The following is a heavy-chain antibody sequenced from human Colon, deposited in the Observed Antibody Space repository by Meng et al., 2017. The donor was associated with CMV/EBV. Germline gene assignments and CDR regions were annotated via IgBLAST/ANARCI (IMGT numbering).Heavy chain of an antibody. CDR3: AKDRAMESGYYFDY. CDR2: IKQDGTEK. J-gene: IGHJ4*02. V-gene: IGHV3-7*03. D-gene: IGHD5-18*01. Sequence: GGSLRLSCAASGFSFNSYWLSWVRQAPGKGMDWVASIKQDGTEKYYVDSVKGRFTISRDNSKNTLYLQMNSLRAEDTAVYYCAKDRAMESGYYFDYWGQGTLVTVSS. CDR1: GFSFNSYW.